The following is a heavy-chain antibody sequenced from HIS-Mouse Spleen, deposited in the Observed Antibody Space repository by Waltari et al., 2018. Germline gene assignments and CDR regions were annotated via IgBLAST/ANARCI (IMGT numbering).Heavy chain of an antibody. CDR3: ARGAVGALPDAFDI. CDR2: INHSGST. V-gene: IGHV4-34*01. J-gene: IGHJ3*02. D-gene: IGHD1-26*01. CDR1: DGSFSGYY. Sequence: QVQLQQWGAGLLKPSETLSLTCAVYDGSFSGYYWSWIRQPPGKGLEGIGEINHSGSTNYNPSLRSRVTISVDTSKNQFSLKLSSVTAADTAVYYCARGAVGALPDAFDIWGQGTMVTVSS.